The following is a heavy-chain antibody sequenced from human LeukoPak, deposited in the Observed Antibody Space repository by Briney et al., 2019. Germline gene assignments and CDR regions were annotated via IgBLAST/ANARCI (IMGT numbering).Heavy chain of an antibody. CDR1: GFTFDDYA. J-gene: IGHJ6*03. CDR3: AKADSSGYSYYYYMDV. Sequence: GGSLRLSCAASGFTFDDYAMHWVRQAPGKGLECVSGISWNSGSIGYADSVKGRFTISRDNAKNSLYLQMNSLRAEDTALYYCAKADSSGYSYYYYMDVWGKGTTVTVSS. D-gene: IGHD3-22*01. V-gene: IGHV3-9*01. CDR2: ISWNSGSI.